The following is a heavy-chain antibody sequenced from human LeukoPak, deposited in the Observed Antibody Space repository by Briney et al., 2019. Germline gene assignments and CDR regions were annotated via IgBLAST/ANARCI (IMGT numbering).Heavy chain of an antibody. CDR3: ARIPQATPLYYFDY. Sequence: PSETLSLTCAVYGGSFSGYYWSWIRQPPGKGLEWIGEINHSGSTNYNPSLKSRVIISVDTSKNQFSLKLSSVTAADTAVYYCARIPQATPLYYFDYWGQGTLVTVSS. V-gene: IGHV4-34*01. D-gene: IGHD2-21*01. J-gene: IGHJ4*02. CDR1: GGSFSGYY. CDR2: INHSGST.